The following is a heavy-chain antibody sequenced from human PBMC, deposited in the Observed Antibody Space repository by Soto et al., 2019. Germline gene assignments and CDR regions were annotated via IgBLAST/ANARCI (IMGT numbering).Heavy chain of an antibody. J-gene: IGHJ4*02. CDR3: ARGRNYGDYPDLDY. Sequence: ASVKVSCKASGYTFTSDYINWVRQAPGQGLEWMGIINPSGGSTNYNPSLKSRVTISVDTSKNQFSLKLSSVTAADTAVYYCARGRNYGDYPDLDYWGQGTLVTVSS. CDR2: INPSGGST. CDR1: GYTFTSDY. V-gene: IGHV1-46*01. D-gene: IGHD4-17*01.